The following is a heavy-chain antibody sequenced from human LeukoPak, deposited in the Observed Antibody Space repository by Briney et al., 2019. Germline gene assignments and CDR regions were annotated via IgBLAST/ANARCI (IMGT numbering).Heavy chain of an antibody. J-gene: IGHJ4*02. CDR2: ISSSSSYI. Sequence: AGGSLRLSCAASGFTFSSYSINWVRQAPGKGLEWVSSISSSSSYIYYADSVKGRFTISRDNAKNSLYLQMNSLRAEDTAVYYCARDSPAKFFDYWGQGTLVTVSS. V-gene: IGHV3-21*01. CDR3: ARDSPAKFFDY. CDR1: GFTFSSYS. D-gene: IGHD2-2*01.